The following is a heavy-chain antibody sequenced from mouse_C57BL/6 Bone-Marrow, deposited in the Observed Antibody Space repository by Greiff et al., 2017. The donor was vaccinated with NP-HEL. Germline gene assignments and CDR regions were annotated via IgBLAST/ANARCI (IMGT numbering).Heavy chain of an antibody. J-gene: IGHJ3*01. CDR3: GRDRTSCAY. CDR1: GYTFTDYY. V-gene: IGHV1-76*01. CDR2: IYPGSGNT. D-gene: IGHD1-2*01. Sequence: QVQLKQSGAELVRPGASVKLSCKASGYTFTDYYINWVKQRPGQGLEWIARIYPGSGNTYYNEKFKGKATLTAEQSSSTAYLQLSRLTSEDSAVFYCGRDRTSCAYWGQGTPVTVSA.